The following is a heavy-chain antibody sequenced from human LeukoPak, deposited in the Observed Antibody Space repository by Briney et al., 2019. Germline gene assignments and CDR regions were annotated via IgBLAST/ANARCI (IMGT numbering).Heavy chain of an antibody. V-gene: IGHV1-69*05. Sequence: ASVKVSCKASGGTFSSYAISWVRQAPGQGLEWMGGIIPIFGTANYAQKFQGRVTMTRDTSTSTVYMELSSLRSEDTAVYYCARGGGGSHYYFDYWGQGTLVTVSS. CDR2: IIPIFGTA. J-gene: IGHJ4*02. CDR1: GGTFSSYA. CDR3: ARGGGGSHYYFDY. D-gene: IGHD1-26*01.